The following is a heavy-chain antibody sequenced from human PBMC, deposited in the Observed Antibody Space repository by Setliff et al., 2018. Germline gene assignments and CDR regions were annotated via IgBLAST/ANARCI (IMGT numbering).Heavy chain of an antibody. Sequence: SETLSLTCTVSGGSISSGGYYWSWIRQHPGKGLEWIGYIYYSGSTSYYNPSLKSRVTISVDTSKNQFSLRLSSVTAADTAVYYCARGYYDATGRVYFQYWGQGTLVTVSS. CDR3: ARGYYDATGRVYFQY. D-gene: IGHD3-22*01. CDR2: IYYSGSTS. J-gene: IGHJ1*01. V-gene: IGHV4-31*03. CDR1: GGSISSGGYY.